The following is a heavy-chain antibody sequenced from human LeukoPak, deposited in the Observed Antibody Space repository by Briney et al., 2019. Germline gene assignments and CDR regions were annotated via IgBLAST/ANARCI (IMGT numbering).Heavy chain of an antibody. V-gene: IGHV1-18*01. CDR3: ARERKVVPAAITYYYFYMDV. CDR2: ISAYNGNT. D-gene: IGHD2-2*01. CDR1: GGTFSSYA. Sequence: ASVKVSCKASGGTFSSYAISWVRQAPGQGLEWMGWISAYNGNTNYAQMLQGRVTMTTDTSTSTAYMELRSLRSDDTAVYYCARERKVVPAAITYYYFYMDVWGKGTTVTVSS. J-gene: IGHJ6*03.